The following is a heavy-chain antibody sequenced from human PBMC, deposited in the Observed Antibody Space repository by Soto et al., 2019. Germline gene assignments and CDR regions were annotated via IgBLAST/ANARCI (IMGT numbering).Heavy chain of an antibody. J-gene: IGHJ4*02. CDR2: ISYSGST. CDR3: ARTSIAAAGRDY. V-gene: IGHV4-31*03. Sequence: QVQLQESGPGLVKPSQTLSLTCTVSGGSISSGGYYWSWIRPHPGQGLEWIGYISYSGSTYYNPSLKSRGTISVDTSKNQCSLKLSSVTAADTAVYYCARTSIAAAGRDYWGQGTLVTVSS. D-gene: IGHD6-13*01. CDR1: GGSISSGGYY.